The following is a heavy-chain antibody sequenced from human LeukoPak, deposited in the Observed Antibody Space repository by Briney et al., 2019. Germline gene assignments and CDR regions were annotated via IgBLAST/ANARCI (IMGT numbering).Heavy chain of an antibody. CDR2: IIPIFGTA. D-gene: IGHD3-22*01. CDR3: ARAEDDSSGYYSDAFDI. Sequence: SVKVSCKASGGTFSSYAISWVRQAPGQGLEWMGGIIPIFGTANYAQKFQGRVTITADESTSTAYMELSSLRSEDTAVYYCARAEDDSSGYYSDAFDIWGQGTMVTVSS. V-gene: IGHV1-69*13. CDR1: GGTFSSYA. J-gene: IGHJ3*02.